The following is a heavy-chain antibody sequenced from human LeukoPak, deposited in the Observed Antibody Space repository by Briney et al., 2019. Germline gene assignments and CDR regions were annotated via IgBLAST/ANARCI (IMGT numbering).Heavy chain of an antibody. CDR2: TYYRSKWYI. CDR3: ARGSGNWYWCFDY. V-gene: IGHV6-1*01. J-gene: IGHJ4*02. D-gene: IGHD2-8*02. Sequence: SQTLSLTCAISGDSVSSNSAAWNWIRQSPSRGLEWLGRTYYRSKWYIDYAVSVKGRIIITPDTSKNQFSLQLNSVTPEDTAVYYCARGSGNWYWCFDYWGQGALVTVRS. CDR1: GDSVSSNSAA.